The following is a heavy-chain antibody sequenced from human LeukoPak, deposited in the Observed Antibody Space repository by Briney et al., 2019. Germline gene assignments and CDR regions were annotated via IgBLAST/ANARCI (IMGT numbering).Heavy chain of an antibody. Sequence: GGSLRLSCAASGFTFSSYAMSWVRQAPGKGLEWVLAISGSGGSTYYADSVKGRFTISRDNSKNTLYLQLNSLRAEDTAVYCCAKYLRIIGLDPWGQGTLVTVSS. CDR1: GFTFSSYA. CDR3: AKYLRIIGLDP. J-gene: IGHJ5*02. CDR2: ISGSGGST. D-gene: IGHD3-3*02. V-gene: IGHV3-23*01.